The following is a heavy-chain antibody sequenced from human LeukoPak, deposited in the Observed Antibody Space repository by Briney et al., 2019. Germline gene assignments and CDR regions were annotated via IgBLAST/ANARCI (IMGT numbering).Heavy chain of an antibody. CDR2: IYYSGST. V-gene: IGHV4-59*01. D-gene: IGHD4-23*01. CDR3: ARYPSGGWLDAFDI. J-gene: IGHJ3*02. Sequence: SETLSLTCAVYGGSFSGYYWSWIRQPPGKGLEWIGYIYYSGSTNYNPSLKSRVTISVDTSKNQFSLKLSSVTAADTAVYYCARYPSGGWLDAFDIWGQGTMVTVSS. CDR1: GGSFSGYY.